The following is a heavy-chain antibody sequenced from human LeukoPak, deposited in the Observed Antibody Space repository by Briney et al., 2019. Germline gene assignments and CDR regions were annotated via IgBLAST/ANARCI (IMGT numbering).Heavy chain of an antibody. D-gene: IGHD6-6*01. J-gene: IGHJ5*02. Sequence: ASVKVSCEASGYTFTSYYMHWVRQAPGQGLEWMGIINPSGGSTSYAQKFQGRVTMTRDTSTSTVYMELSSLRSEDTAVYYCARGRGRIAARHWFDPWGQGTLVTVSS. CDR2: INPSGGST. CDR3: ARGRGRIAARHWFDP. V-gene: IGHV1-46*01. CDR1: GYTFTSYY.